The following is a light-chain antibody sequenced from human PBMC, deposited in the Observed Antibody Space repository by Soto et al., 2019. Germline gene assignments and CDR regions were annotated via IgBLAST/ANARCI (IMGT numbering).Light chain of an antibody. Sequence: EIVLTQSPATLSLSPGERATLSCRASQSVSSNLAWYQQKPGQAPRLLIYDASNRATGIPGRFSGSGFGTDFTLTISRLEPEDFAVYYCQHYDISSWTFGQGTKVDIK. V-gene: IGKV3-20*01. CDR1: QSVSSN. CDR2: DAS. J-gene: IGKJ1*01. CDR3: QHYDISSWT.